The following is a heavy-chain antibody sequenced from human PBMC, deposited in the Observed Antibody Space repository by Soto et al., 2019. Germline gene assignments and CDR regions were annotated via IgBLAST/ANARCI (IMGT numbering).Heavy chain of an antibody. J-gene: IGHJ6*02. CDR2: IYPGDSDT. CDR1: GYSFTSYW. D-gene: IGHD6-6*01. CDR3: ARRSIAARPVYYYGMDV. V-gene: IGHV5-51*01. Sequence: LGESLKISCKGSGYSFTSYWIGWVRQMPGKGLEWMGIIYPGDSDTRYSPSFQGQVTISADKSISTAYLQWSSLKASDTAMYYCARRSIAARPVYYYGMDVWGQGTTVTVSS.